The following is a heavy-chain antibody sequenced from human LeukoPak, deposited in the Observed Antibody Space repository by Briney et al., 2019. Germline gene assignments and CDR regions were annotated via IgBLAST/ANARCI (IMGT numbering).Heavy chain of an antibody. CDR3: ARSGLRSYYDSRDHFDY. J-gene: IGHJ4*02. Sequence: SETLSLTCTVSGSSVSSGNFYWYWIRQPPEKELEWIGYIYYSGTTNYNPSLKSRVTISLDTSKNQFSLKLNSVTAADTAVYYCARSGLRSYYDSRDHFDYWGQGTLVTVSS. CDR1: GSSVSSGNFY. V-gene: IGHV4-61*01. D-gene: IGHD3-22*01. CDR2: IYYSGTT.